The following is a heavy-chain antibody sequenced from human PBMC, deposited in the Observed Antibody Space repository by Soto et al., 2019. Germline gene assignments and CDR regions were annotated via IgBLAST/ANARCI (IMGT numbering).Heavy chain of an antibody. CDR3: ATMGTPVTGLYYFDY. J-gene: IGHJ4*02. CDR1: GGSISSGNYY. CDR2: ISYSGTT. V-gene: IGHV4-30-4*01. D-gene: IGHD4-17*01. Sequence: QVQLQESGPGLVKPSQTLSLTCTFSGGSISSGNYYWSWIRQPPGKSLEWIGFISYSGTTHFSSSLRSRVSISVDTSKNQFSLDLSSVTAADTAVYYCATMGTPVTGLYYFDYWGQGTLVTVSS.